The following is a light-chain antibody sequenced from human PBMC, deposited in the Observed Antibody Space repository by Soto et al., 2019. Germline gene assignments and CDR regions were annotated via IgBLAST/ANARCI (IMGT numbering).Light chain of an antibody. J-gene: IGLJ2*01. Sequence: QLVLTQPPSVSGAPGQRVTISCTGSSSDIGAGYDVHWYQQLPGTAPKLLIYGNNNRPSGVPDRFSGSKSGTSASLAITGLQAEDEADYYCQSYDSSLRDVVFGGGTKLTVL. CDR3: QSYDSSLRDVV. CDR1: SSDIGAGYD. V-gene: IGLV1-40*01. CDR2: GNN.